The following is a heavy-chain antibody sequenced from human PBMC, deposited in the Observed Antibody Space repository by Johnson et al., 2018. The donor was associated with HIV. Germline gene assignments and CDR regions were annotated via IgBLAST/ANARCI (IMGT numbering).Heavy chain of an antibody. D-gene: IGHD5-18*01. CDR2: IYSGGST. V-gene: IGHV3-NL1*01. CDR1: GFTFSSYA. J-gene: IGHJ3*02. CDR3: AKGLDTAMVRDAFDI. Sequence: QVQLVESGGGSVQPGGSLRLSCAASGFTFSSYAMHWVRQAPGKGLAWVSVIYSGGSTYYADSVKGRFTISRDNSKNTLYLQMNSLRAEDTAVYYCAKGLDTAMVRDAFDIWGQGTMVTVSS.